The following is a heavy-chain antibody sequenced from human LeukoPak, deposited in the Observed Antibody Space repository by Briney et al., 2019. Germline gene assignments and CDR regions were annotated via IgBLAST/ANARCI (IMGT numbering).Heavy chain of an antibody. CDR3: ARAGLSGSPNHLDY. D-gene: IGHD3-3*01. CDR2: INPNSGGT. CDR1: GYTFTGYY. J-gene: IGHJ4*02. V-gene: IGHV1-2*02. Sequence: GASVTASCKASGYTFTGYYMHWVRQAPGQGLEWMGWINPNSGGTNYAQKFQGRVTMTRDTSISTAYMELSRLRSDDTAVYYCARAGLSGSPNHLDYWGQGTLVTVSS.